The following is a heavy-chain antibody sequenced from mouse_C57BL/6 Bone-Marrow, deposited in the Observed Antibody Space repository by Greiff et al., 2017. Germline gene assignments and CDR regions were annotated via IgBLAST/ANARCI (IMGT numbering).Heavy chain of an antibody. Sequence: VKLLESGPGLVQPSQSLSITCKVSGFSLTSYGVHWVRQSPGKGLEWLGVILRGGSTDYNAAFMSRLSITKDNYKSHVFFKMNSLQADDTAIAYCATPYSGSSYYAMDYWGQGTSVTVSS. CDR1: GFSLTSYG. CDR2: ILRGGST. D-gene: IGHD1-1*01. CDR3: ATPYSGSSYYAMDY. V-gene: IGHV2-5*01. J-gene: IGHJ4*01.